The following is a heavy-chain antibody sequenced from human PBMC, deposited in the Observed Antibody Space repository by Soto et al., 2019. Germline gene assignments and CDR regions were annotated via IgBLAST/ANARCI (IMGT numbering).Heavy chain of an antibody. CDR3: ARDGREASGMDV. CDR1: GGSISSHY. CDR2: NYYRGST. D-gene: IGHD1-26*01. V-gene: IGHV4-59*11. Sequence: SETLSLTCTVSGGSISSHYWSWVRQAPGKGLEWIGHNYYRGSTTYNPSLRSRSTISVDTSNNQFSLKLNSVTTADTAVYYCARDGREASGMDVWGQGTKVTVSS. J-gene: IGHJ6*02.